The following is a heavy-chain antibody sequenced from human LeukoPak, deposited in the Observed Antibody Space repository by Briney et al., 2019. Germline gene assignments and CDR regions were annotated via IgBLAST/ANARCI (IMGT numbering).Heavy chain of an antibody. V-gene: IGHV3-53*01. CDR3: ARDLTYMTDAFDI. J-gene: IGHJ3*02. D-gene: IGHD2-2*02. Sequence: GRSLRLSCAASGFTVSSNYMSWVRQAPGKGLEWVSVIYSGGSTYYADSVKGRFTISRDNSKNTLYLQMNSLRAEDTAVYYCARDLTYMTDAFDIWGQGTMVTVSS. CDR1: GFTVSSNY. CDR2: IYSGGST.